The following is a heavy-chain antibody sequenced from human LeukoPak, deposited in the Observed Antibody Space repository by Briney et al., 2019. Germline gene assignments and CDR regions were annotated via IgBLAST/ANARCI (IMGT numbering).Heavy chain of an antibody. CDR1: GFTSSNYW. J-gene: IGHJ4*02. CDR3: ARDWLGPFDY. V-gene: IGHV3-7*05. Sequence: GGSLRLSCAAPGFTSSNYWMSWVRQAPGKGLEWVANIKQDGSEKYYVDSVKGRFTISRDNAKNSLYLQMNSLRAEDTAVYYCARDWLGPFDYWGQGTLVTVSS. D-gene: IGHD6-19*01. CDR2: IKQDGSEK.